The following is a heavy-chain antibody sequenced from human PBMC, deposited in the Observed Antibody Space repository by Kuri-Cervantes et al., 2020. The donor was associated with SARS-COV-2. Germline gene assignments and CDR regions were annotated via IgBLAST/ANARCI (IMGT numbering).Heavy chain of an antibody. CDR1: GFSLSTSGMC. D-gene: IGHD6-6*01. CDR3: ARISLGEQLVSIID. Sequence: SGPTLVKPTQTLTLTCTFSGFSLSTSGMCVSWIRQPPGKALEWLARIDWDDDKYYSTSLRTRLTISKDTSKNQVVLTMTNMDPVDTATYYCARISLGEQLVSIIDWGQGTLVTVSS. J-gene: IGHJ4*02. V-gene: IGHV2-70*11. CDR2: IDWDDDK.